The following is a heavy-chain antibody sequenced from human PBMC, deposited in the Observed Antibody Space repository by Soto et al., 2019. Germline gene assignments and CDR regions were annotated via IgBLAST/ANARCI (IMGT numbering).Heavy chain of an antibody. V-gene: IGHV3-73*01. D-gene: IGHD3-3*01. CDR2: IGSKANNYAA. Sequence: GGSLRLSCAASGFSFSVYALHWVRQAPGKGLEWVGRIGSKANNYAAAYAVSLKGRFTISRDDSRNTAYLQMSSLKTEDTAVYYCARGVYPFWSGHPKGLDYWGQGTVVTVSS. CDR3: ARGVYPFWSGHPKGLDY. CDR1: GFSFSVYA. J-gene: IGHJ4*02.